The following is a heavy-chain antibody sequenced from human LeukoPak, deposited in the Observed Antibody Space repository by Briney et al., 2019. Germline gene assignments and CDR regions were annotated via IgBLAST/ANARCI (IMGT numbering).Heavy chain of an antibody. CDR3: ARVHWGMRDAFDI. CDR1: EFTFSDYY. Sequence: GGSLRLSCAASEFTFSDYYMSWIRQAPGKGLAWVSYISSTSSTRYYADSVKGRFTISRDNSKNTLYLQMNSLRSDDTAMYYCARVHWGMRDAFDIWGQGTMVTVSS. D-gene: IGHD7-27*01. CDR2: ISSTSSTR. J-gene: IGHJ3*02. V-gene: IGHV3-11*01.